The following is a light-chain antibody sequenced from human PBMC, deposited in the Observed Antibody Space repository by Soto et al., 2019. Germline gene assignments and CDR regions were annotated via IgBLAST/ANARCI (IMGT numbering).Light chain of an antibody. CDR2: EVN. CDR1: SNDVAVYQY. J-gene: IGLJ1*01. Sequence: QSALTQPPSASGSPGQSVTISCTGTSNDVAVYQYVSWYQQHPGKAPKLIIYEVNTRPSGVPDRFSGSKSGSTASLTVSWLQHEDEADYYCLSYAGSSTYVFGTGTKVTVL. CDR3: LSYAGSSTYV. V-gene: IGLV2-8*01.